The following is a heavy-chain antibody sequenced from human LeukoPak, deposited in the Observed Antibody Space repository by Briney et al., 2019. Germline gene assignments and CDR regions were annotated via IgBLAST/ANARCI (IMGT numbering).Heavy chain of an antibody. V-gene: IGHV4-61*01. J-gene: IGHJ4*02. CDR3: ARDQQQLDEGFDY. CDR2: IYYSGST. D-gene: IGHD6-13*01. CDR1: GYSISSGYY. Sequence: SKTLSLTCTVSGYSISSGYYWSWIRQPPGKGLEWIGYIYYSGSTNYNPSLKSRVTISVDTSKNQFSLKLSSVTAADTAVYYCARDQQQLDEGFDYWGQGTLVTVSS.